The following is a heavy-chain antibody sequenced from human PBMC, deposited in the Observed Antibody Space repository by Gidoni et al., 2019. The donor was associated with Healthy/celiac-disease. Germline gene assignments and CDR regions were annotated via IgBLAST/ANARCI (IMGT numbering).Heavy chain of an antibody. Sequence: QVQLVESGGGVVQPGRSLRLSCAASGFTFSSYGMHWVRQAPGKGLEWVAVIWYDGSNKYYADSVKGRFTISRDNSKNTLYLQMNSLRAEDTAVYYCARAPGAPVIAAAGISIYYMDVWGKGTTVTVSS. J-gene: IGHJ6*03. CDR2: IWYDGSNK. D-gene: IGHD6-13*01. CDR3: ARAPGAPVIAAAGISIYYMDV. V-gene: IGHV3-33*01. CDR1: GFTFSSYG.